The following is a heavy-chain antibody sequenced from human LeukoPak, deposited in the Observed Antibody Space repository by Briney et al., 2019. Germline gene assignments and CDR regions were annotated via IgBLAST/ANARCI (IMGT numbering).Heavy chain of an antibody. V-gene: IGHV3-53*04. J-gene: IGHJ4*02. CDR1: GFTVSSNY. D-gene: IGHD3-22*01. Sequence: GGSLRLSCAASGFTVSSNYMSWVRQAPGKGLEWVSVIYSGGSTYYADSVKGRFTISRHNSKNTLYLQMNSLRAEDTAVYYCARGGYYYDCKWPLGYWGQGTLVTVSS. CDR3: ARGGYYYDCKWPLGY. CDR2: IYSGGST.